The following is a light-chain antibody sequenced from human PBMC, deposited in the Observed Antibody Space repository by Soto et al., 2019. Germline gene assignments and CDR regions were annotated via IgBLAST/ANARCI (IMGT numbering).Light chain of an antibody. CDR1: SSNIGSNS. CDR2: SSN. V-gene: IGLV1-44*01. J-gene: IGLJ2*01. CDR3: AAWADSLSAVV. Sequence: QSVLTQPPSASGTPGQRVTISCSGSSSNIGSNSVNWYQQLPGTAPKLLMYSSNQRPSGVPDRCSGSKSGTSASLAISGLASEDEAAYYCAAWADSLSAVVFGGGTKLTVL.